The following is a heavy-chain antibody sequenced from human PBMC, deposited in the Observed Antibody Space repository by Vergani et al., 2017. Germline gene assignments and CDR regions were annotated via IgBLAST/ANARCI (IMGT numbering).Heavy chain of an antibody. CDR1: GFTFSSYT. V-gene: IGHV3-21*06. CDR2: ISSSSIYI. Sequence: EVQLVESGGGLVKPGGSLRLSCAASGFTFSSYTMNWVRQAPGKGLEWVSSISSSSIYIYYADSVKGRFTISRDNAKNSMYLQMNSLRAEDTAVYYCARDCPGKPPFYDYIWGSYRSEGYWGQGTLVTVSS. CDR3: ARDCPGKPPFYDYIWGSYRSEGY. J-gene: IGHJ4*02. D-gene: IGHD3-16*02.